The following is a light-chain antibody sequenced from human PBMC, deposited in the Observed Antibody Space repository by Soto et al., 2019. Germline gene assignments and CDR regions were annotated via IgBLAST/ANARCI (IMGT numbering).Light chain of an antibody. CDR3: SSYTTNGVGV. V-gene: IGLV2-14*03. CDR2: DVT. J-gene: IGLJ2*01. CDR1: DSDVGGYNY. Sequence: QSVLTQPASVSGSPGQSITISCTGTDSDVGGYNYVSWYQHHPGNAPKVMIYDVTYRPSGVSNRFSGSKSGNTAALTISWLQAEDEADYYCSSYTTNGVGVFGGGTKVTVL.